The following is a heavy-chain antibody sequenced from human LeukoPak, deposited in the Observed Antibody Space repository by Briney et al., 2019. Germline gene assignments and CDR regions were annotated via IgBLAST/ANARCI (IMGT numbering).Heavy chain of an antibody. CDR3: ARDKGGYYFDY. CDR2: IKHDGSEG. CDR1: GFTFSSYW. V-gene: IGHV3-7*01. D-gene: IGHD2-15*01. Sequence: GGSLRLSCAASGFTFSSYWMTWVRQAPGKGLQWVANIKHDGSEGFYVDSVKGRFTISRDNAKNSVYLQMKSLRAEDTAVYYCARDKGGYYFDYWGQGTLVTVSS. J-gene: IGHJ4*02.